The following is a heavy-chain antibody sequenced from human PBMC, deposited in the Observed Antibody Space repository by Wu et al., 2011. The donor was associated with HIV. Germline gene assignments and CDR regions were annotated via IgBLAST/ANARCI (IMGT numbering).Heavy chain of an antibody. Sequence: QVQLVQSGAEVKKPGASVKVSCKASGYTFSSYDINWVRQATGQGLEWMGWMHPNSGNTGYAQKFQDRVTMTRNTSISTAYMELSSLRSEDTAVYYCARVPSWPAAIDFYYMDVWGKGTTVTVSS. D-gene: IGHD2-2*01. CDR3: ARVPSWPAAIDFYYMDV. J-gene: IGHJ6*03. V-gene: IGHV1-8*02. CDR2: MHPNSGNT. CDR1: GYTFSSYD.